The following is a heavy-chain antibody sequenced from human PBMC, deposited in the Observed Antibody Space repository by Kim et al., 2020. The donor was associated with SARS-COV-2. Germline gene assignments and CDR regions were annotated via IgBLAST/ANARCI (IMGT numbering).Heavy chain of an antibody. CDR3: ARDAGMGY. Sequence: NAGNPTYGQGFTGRFVFSLDTSVSTAYLQISSLKAEDTAVYYCARDAGMGYWGQGTLVTVSP. D-gene: IGHD6-13*01. CDR2: NAGNP. V-gene: IGHV7-4-1*02. J-gene: IGHJ4*02.